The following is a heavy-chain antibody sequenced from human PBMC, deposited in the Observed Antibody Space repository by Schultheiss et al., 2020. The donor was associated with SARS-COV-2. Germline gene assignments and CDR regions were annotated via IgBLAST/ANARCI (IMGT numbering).Heavy chain of an antibody. Sequence: SETLSLTCTVSGGSISSSSYYWGWIRQPPGKGLEWIGSIYYSGSTYSNPSLKSRVTISVDTSQNQFSLKLSSVTAADTAVYYCGAQRVGSSGYHLWGQGTLVTVSS. J-gene: IGHJ5*02. CDR3: GAQRVGSSGYHL. D-gene: IGHD3-22*01. V-gene: IGHV4-39*01. CDR1: GGSISSSSYY. CDR2: IYYSGST.